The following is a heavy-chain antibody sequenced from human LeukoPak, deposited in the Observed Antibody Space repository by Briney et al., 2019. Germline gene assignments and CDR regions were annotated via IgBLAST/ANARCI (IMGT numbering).Heavy chain of an antibody. CDR2: ISSGSSAR. CDR1: GFTFSSHS. CDR3: VRDPSGSGFAFDS. J-gene: IGHJ4*02. D-gene: IGHD1-1*01. V-gene: IGHV3-48*01. Sequence: GGSLRLSCAASGFTFSSHSMNWVRQTPGKGLEWVSYISSGSSARYYADSVKGRFTISRDDARNSLYLQMNSLRAEDTAVYYCVRDPSGSGFAFDSWGQGALVTVSS.